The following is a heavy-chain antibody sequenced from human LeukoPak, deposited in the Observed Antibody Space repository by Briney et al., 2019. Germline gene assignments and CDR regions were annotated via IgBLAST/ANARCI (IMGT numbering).Heavy chain of an antibody. D-gene: IGHD5-24*01. CDR3: ASDPRDGGQNV. V-gene: IGHV3-30*04. Sequence: GTSLRLSCTASGFNLTNYAMHWVRQAPGKGLEWVTLISYSGDNTYYADSVKGRFTFSRDKAKNTLYLQMNSLRPEDSAVYYCASDPRDGGQNVWGKGTMVTVSS. J-gene: IGHJ6*04. CDR1: GFNLTNYA. CDR2: ISYSGDNT.